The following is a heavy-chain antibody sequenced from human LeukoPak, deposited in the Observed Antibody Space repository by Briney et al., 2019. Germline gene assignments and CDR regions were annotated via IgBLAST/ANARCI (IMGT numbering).Heavy chain of an antibody. J-gene: IGHJ4*02. CDR1: GLTFSSYA. D-gene: IGHD5-18*01. CDR2: ISASGGST. Sequence: PGGSLRLSCAASGLTFSSYAMSWVRQDPGKGLEWVAAISASGGSTYYPDSVKGRFTISRDNSKNTLYLQMNSLRAEDTAVYYCARWGGYSYGYYYWGQGTLVTVSS. V-gene: IGHV3-23*01. CDR3: ARWGGYSYGYYY.